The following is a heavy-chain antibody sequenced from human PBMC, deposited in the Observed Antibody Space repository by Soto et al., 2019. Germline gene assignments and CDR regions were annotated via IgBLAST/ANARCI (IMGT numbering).Heavy chain of an antibody. CDR3: SIKPGGEYTYGSYYYFFQGMDV. V-gene: IGHV6-1*01. CDR2: TYYRYKWYN. D-gene: IGHD5-18*01. CDR1: WDSVSSNSAA. Sequence: SQTLSLTWAISWDSVSSNSAAWNWIRQSPSRGLEWLGRTYYRYKWYNDYPISVKGRITINPDTSKNRFSLQLNSVTPEDTALYYCSIKPGGEYTYGSYYYFFQGMDVWGQGTTVTVSS. J-gene: IGHJ6*02.